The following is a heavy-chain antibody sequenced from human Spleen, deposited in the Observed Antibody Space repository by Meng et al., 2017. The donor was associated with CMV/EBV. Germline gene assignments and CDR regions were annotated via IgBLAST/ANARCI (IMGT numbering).Heavy chain of an antibody. V-gene: IGHV3-48*03. CDR1: GFTFSAYE. Sequence: LSLTCAASGFTFSAYEMSWVRQAPGKGLEWVSCISSSGSPTYYADSLKGRFTISRDNAKNSLYLQMNSLRAEDTAVYYCARRFVYFDYWGQGTPVTVSS. CDR3: ARRFVYFDY. J-gene: IGHJ4*02. CDR2: ISSSGSPT.